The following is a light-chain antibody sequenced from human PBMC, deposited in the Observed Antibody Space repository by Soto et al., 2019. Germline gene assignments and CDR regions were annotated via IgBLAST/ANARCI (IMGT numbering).Light chain of an antibody. Sequence: QSVLTQPPSTSATPGQSVTISCSGSSSNIGTNYVYWYQHLPGTAPKLLIYRNNQRPSGVSDRFSGSKSGTSASLAISGLRSEDEADYYCATWDDSLSGRVFGGGTKLTVL. CDR3: ATWDDSLSGRV. CDR2: RNN. J-gene: IGLJ3*02. CDR1: SSNIGTNY. V-gene: IGLV1-47*01.